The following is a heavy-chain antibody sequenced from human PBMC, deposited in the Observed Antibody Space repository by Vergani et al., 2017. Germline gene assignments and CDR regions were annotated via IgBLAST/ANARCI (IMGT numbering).Heavy chain of an antibody. D-gene: IGHD3-22*01. J-gene: IGHJ5*02. CDR3: ARSAMIVVVDWFAP. Sequence: QVQLQQSGPGLVKPSQTLSLTCAISGDSVSSNSAAWYWIRQSPSRGLEWLGRTYYRSKWYNDYAVSVKSRITINPDTSKNQFSLQMTSVTPEDTAVYYAARSAMIVVVDWFAPWGQGTLVTVSS. CDR1: GDSVSSNSAA. CDR2: TYYRSKWYN. V-gene: IGHV6-1*01.